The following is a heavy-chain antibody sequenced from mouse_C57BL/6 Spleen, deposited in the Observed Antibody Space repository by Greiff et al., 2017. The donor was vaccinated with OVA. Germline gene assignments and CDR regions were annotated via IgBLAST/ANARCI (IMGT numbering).Heavy chain of an antibody. Sequence: QVQLQQPGAELVRPGSSVKLSCKASGYTFTSYWMHWVKQRPIQGLEWIGNIDPSDSETHYNQKFKDKATLTVDKSSSTAYMQLSSLTSEDSAVYYCAREGIYGSSRFAYWGQGTLVTVSA. CDR2: IDPSDSET. CDR1: GYTFTSYW. V-gene: IGHV1-52*01. D-gene: IGHD1-1*01. CDR3: AREGIYGSSRFAY. J-gene: IGHJ3*01.